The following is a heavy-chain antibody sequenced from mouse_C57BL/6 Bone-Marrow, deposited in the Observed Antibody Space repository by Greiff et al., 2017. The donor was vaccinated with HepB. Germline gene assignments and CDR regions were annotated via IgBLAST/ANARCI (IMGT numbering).Heavy chain of an antibody. V-gene: IGHV1-76*01. J-gene: IGHJ3*01. D-gene: IGHD1-2*01. CDR2: IYPGSGNT. CDR1: GYTFTDYY. CDR3: ARDYYGPWFAY. Sequence: VQRVESGAELVRPGASVKLSCKASGYTFTDYYINWVKQRPGQGLEWIARIYPGSGNTYYNEKFKGKATLTAEKSSSTAYMQLSCLTSEDSAVYFCARDYYGPWFAYWGQGTLVTVSA.